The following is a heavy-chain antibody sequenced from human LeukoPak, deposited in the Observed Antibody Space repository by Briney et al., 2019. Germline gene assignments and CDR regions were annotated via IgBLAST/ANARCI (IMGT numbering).Heavy chain of an antibody. CDR2: ISYDGSNK. CDR1: GFTFSSYG. D-gene: IGHD2-2*01. V-gene: IGHV3-30*18. J-gene: IGHJ4*02. CDR3: AKDLGVVVPAASY. Sequence: AGGSLRLSCAASGFTFSSYGMHWVRQAPGKGLEWVAVISYDGSNKYYADSVKGRFTISRDNFKNTLYLQMNSLRAEDTAVYYCAKDLGVVVPAASYWGQGTLDTVSS.